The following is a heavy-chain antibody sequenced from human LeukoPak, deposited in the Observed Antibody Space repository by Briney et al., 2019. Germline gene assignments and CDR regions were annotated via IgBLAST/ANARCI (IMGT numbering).Heavy chain of an antibody. Sequence: GASLILSSAASGFTFSNAWMSCVRQAPGKGLEWVGRIKSKTDGGTTDYAAPVKGRFTISRDDSKNTLYLQMSSLKTEDTAVYYCTTDEGYSGYYGQFDYWGRGTLVTVSS. CDR1: GFTFSNAW. V-gene: IGHV3-15*01. CDR3: TTDEGYSGYYGQFDY. D-gene: IGHD5-12*01. CDR2: IKSKTDGGTT. J-gene: IGHJ4*02.